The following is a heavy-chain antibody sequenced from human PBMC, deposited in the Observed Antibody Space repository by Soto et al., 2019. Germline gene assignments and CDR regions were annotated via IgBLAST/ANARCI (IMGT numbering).Heavy chain of an antibody. J-gene: IGHJ6*03. CDR2: IYYSGST. CDR3: ARVTVTTARYYYYYMDV. V-gene: IGHV4-59*01. Sequence: TSETLSLTCTVSGGSISSYYWSWIRQPPGKGLEWIGYIYYSGSTNYNPSLKSRVTISVDTSKNQFSLKLSSVTAADTAVYYCARVTVTTARYYYYYMDVWGKGTTVTVSS. D-gene: IGHD4-4*01. CDR1: GGSISSYY.